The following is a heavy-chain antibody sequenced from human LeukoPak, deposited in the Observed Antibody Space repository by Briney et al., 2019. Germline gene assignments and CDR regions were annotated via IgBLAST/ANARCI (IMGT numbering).Heavy chain of an antibody. CDR3: ARGYCGGGSCYTY. V-gene: IGHV3-48*03. CDR2: ISLSGSTV. CDR1: GFTFSSSE. J-gene: IGHJ4*02. Sequence: GSLRLSCAASGFTFSSSEMNWVRQAPGKGLEWISYISLSGSTVFYADSVKGRFTISRDNTKNSLYLQMNSLRAEDTAAYYCARGYCGGGSCYTYWGQGTLVTVSS. D-gene: IGHD2-15*01.